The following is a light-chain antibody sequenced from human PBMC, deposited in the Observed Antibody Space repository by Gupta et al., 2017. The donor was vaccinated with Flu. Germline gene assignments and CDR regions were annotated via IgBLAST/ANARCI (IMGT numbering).Light chain of an antibody. CDR1: EYISNY. CDR3: QLRSNWPPLT. Sequence: VFTQSPVTLSLSAGERSTLSCRASEYISNYLAWYQKKAGQARRLLMYDAFNKATGIPARFSGSGSGTDFTLTISSLHPEDFAVYYCQLRSNWPPLTFGGGTKVEIK. CDR2: DAF. V-gene: IGKV3-11*01. J-gene: IGKJ4*01.